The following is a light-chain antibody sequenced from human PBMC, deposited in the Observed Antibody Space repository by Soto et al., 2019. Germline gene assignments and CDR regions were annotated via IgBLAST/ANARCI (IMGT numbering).Light chain of an antibody. CDR2: DTF. Sequence: IVLTQSPATLSLSPGARATLSCRAGQSVSNYLAWYQQKPGQAPRLLIYDTFNRATGIPARFSGSGSGTEFTLTISRLEPEDFAVYYCQQYESSRTFGQGTKVEIK. CDR3: QQYESSRT. V-gene: IGKV3-11*01. J-gene: IGKJ1*01. CDR1: QSVSNY.